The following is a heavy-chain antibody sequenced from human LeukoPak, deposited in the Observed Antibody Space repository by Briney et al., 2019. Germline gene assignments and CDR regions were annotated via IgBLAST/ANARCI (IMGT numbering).Heavy chain of an antibody. CDR1: GGSISSYY. V-gene: IGHV4-59*08. D-gene: IGHD2-15*01. J-gene: IGHJ4*02. CDR2: IYYSGST. CDR3: WSQGGAPLAPFDY. Sequence: PSETLSLTCTVSGGSISSYYWSWIRQPPGKGLEWIGHIYYSGSTNYNPSLKSRVTISVDTSKNQFSLKLSSVTAADTAVYYCWSQGGAPLAPFDYWGQGTLVTVS.